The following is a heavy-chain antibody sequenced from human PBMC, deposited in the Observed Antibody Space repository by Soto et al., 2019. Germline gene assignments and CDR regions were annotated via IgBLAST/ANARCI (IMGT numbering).Heavy chain of an antibody. V-gene: IGHV1-2*02. CDR2: INPNSGGT. D-gene: IGHD4-17*01. Sequence: ASVKVSCKASGYTFTDYYIHWVRQAPGQGLEWMGWINPNSGGTNDAQKFQGRVTMTRDTSISTAYMELSRLRSDDTAVYYCARGDYGGNYNWFDPWGQGTLVTSPQ. J-gene: IGHJ5*02. CDR1: GYTFTDYY. CDR3: ARGDYGGNYNWFDP.